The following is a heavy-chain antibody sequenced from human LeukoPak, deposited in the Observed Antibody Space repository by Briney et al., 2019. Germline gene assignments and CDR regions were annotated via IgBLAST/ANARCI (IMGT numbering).Heavy chain of an antibody. V-gene: IGHV3-23*01. CDR1: GFTFSSYA. Sequence: GGSLRLSCAASGFTFSSYAMSWARQAPGKGLEWVSAISGSGGSTYYADSVKGRFTISRDNSKNTLYLQMNSLRAEDTAVYYCAKDRCGGDCQLGAFDIWGQGTMVTVSS. J-gene: IGHJ3*02. CDR3: AKDRCGGDCQLGAFDI. D-gene: IGHD2-21*02. CDR2: ISGSGGST.